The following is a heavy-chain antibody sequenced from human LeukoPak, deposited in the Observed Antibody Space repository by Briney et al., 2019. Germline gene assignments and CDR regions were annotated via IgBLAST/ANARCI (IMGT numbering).Heavy chain of an antibody. J-gene: IGHJ5*01. V-gene: IGHV3-21*04. CDR2: ISSSSSYI. D-gene: IGHD6-13*01. CDR3: AKQSSPTYSSSWFDY. Sequence: GGSLRLSCAASGFTFSSYSMNWVRQAPGKGLEWVSSISSSSSYIYYADSVKGRFTSSRDNSKNTLYLQMNSLRAEDTAVYYCAKQSSPTYSSSWFDYWGQGTLVTVSS. CDR1: GFTFSSYS.